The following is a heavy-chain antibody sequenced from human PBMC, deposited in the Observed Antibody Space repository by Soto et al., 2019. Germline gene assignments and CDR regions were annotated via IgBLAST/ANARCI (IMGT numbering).Heavy chain of an antibody. CDR1: GFTFTTYG. J-gene: IGHJ4*02. V-gene: IGHV3-30*02. Sequence: GGSLRLSCVVSGFTFTTYGMQWVRQAPGKGLEWVALITSDETTRFYAASVKDRFTISRDNSRNTVYLEMSSLRGEDTGVYYCAKGGDYDYWGQGTLVTVSS. D-gene: IGHD4-17*01. CDR3: AKGGDYDY. CDR2: ITSDETTR.